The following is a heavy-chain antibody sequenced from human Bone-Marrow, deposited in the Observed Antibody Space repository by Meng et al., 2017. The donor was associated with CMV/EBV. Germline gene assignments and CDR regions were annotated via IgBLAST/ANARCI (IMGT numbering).Heavy chain of an antibody. Sequence: GGSLRLSCAASGFTFSTYSMSWVRQAPRKGLEWVSTIGGSGDNTYYADSVRGRFTISRDNSKNTLYLQMNSLRAEDTAVYYCAKATYYDFWSGYYQYYYYGMDVWGQGTTVTVSS. D-gene: IGHD3-3*01. CDR1: GFTFSTYS. V-gene: IGHV3-23*01. CDR3: AKATYYDFWSGYYQYYYYGMDV. J-gene: IGHJ6*02. CDR2: IGGSGDNT.